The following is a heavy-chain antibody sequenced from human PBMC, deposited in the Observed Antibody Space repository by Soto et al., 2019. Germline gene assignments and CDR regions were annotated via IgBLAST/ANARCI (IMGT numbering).Heavy chain of an antibody. J-gene: IGHJ5*02. CDR1: GGSISSYY. V-gene: IGHV4-59*01. Sequence: PSETLSLTCTVSGGSISSYYWSWIRQPPGKGLEWIGYSGSTNYNPSLKSRVIISVDTSKNQFSLKLSSVTAADTAVYYCARGGNSFDPWGQGTLVTVSS. CDR3: ARGGNSFDP. CDR2: SGST.